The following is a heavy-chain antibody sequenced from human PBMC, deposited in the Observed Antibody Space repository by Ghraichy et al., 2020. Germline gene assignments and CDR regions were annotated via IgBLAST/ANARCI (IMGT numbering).Heavy chain of an antibody. D-gene: IGHD2-2*01. CDR3: ARVRGYQPRVGSYYHGMDV. CDR1: GFTFSSYW. V-gene: IGHV3-7*03. CDR2: IKQDGSEK. Sequence: GGSLRLSCAASGFTFSSYWMSWVRQAPGKGLEWVANIKQDGSEKYYVDSVKGRFTISRDNAKNSLYLQMNSLRAEDTAVYYCARVRGYQPRVGSYYHGMDVWGQGTTVTVAS. J-gene: IGHJ6*02.